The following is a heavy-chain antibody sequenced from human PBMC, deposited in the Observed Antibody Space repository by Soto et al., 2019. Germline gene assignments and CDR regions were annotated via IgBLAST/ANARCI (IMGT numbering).Heavy chain of an antibody. CDR1: GYTFTSYY. CDR3: ARSYYDIDGGTPPFDY. D-gene: IGHD3-9*01. Sequence: ASVKVSCKASGYTFTSYYMHWVRQAPGQGLEWMGIINPSGGSTSYAQKFQGRVTMTRDTSTSTVYMELSSLRSEDTAVYYCARSYYDIDGGTPPFDYWGQGTLVPVSS. J-gene: IGHJ4*02. CDR2: INPSGGST. V-gene: IGHV1-46*03.